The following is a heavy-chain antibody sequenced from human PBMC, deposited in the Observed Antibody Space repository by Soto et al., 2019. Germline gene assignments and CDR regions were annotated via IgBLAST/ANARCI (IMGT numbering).Heavy chain of an antibody. J-gene: IGHJ5*02. Sequence: SLSCTVSGGSISSGGYYWSWIRQHPGKGLEWIGYIYYSGSTYYNPSLKSRVTISVDTSKNQFSLKLSSVTAADTAVYYCARNDYGGNWFDPWGQGTLVTVSS. D-gene: IGHD4-17*01. CDR1: GGSISSGGYY. CDR3: ARNDYGGNWFDP. V-gene: IGHV4-31*03. CDR2: IYYSGST.